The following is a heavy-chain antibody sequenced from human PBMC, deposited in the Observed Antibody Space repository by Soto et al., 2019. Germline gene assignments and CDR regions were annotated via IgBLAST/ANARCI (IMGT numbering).Heavy chain of an antibody. CDR1: GFTFSSYG. CDR3: AKDYERAMATIYYYYYGLDV. V-gene: IGHV3-30*18. Sequence: PVGSLRLSCAASGFTFSSYGMHWVRQAPGKGLEWVAVISYDGSNKYYADSVKGRFTISRDNSKNTLYLQMNSLRAEDTAVYYCAKDYERAMATIYYYYYGLDVWGQGTTVTVSS. D-gene: IGHD5-12*01. J-gene: IGHJ6*02. CDR2: ISYDGSNK.